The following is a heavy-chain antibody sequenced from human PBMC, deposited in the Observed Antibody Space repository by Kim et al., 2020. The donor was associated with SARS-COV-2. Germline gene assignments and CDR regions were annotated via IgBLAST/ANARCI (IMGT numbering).Heavy chain of an antibody. D-gene: IGHD3-10*01. Sequence: GGSLRLSCAASGLTFSSYWMSWVRQAPGKGLEWVANIKQDGSEKYYVDSVKGRFTISRDNAKNSLYLQMNSLRAEDTAEYYCAREGIGSGSYYPSRYYYYGMDVWGQGTTVTVSS. CDR3: AREGIGSGSYYPSRYYYYGMDV. CDR2: IKQDGSEK. V-gene: IGHV3-7*01. J-gene: IGHJ6*02. CDR1: GLTFSSYW.